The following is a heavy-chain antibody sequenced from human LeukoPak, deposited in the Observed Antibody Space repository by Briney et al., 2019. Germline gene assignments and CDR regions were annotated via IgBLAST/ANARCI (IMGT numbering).Heavy chain of an antibody. Sequence: ASVTVSCKAAGYTFTGYYMHWVRQAPGQGLEWMGWISPNSGGTNYAQKFQGWVTMTRDTSISTAYMELSRLRSDDTAVYYCARVRYYYGMDVWGQGTTVTVSS. CDR2: ISPNSGGT. CDR1: GYTFTGYY. V-gene: IGHV1-2*04. J-gene: IGHJ6*02. CDR3: ARVRYYYGMDV.